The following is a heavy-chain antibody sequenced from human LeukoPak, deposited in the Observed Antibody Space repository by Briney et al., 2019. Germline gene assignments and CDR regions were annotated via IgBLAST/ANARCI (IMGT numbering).Heavy chain of an antibody. Sequence: GGSLRLSCAASGFTVSSNYMSRVRQAPGKGLEWVSVIYSGGSTYYADSVKGRFTISRDNSKNTLYLQMNSLRAEDTAVYYCATRYCSGGSCRDYWGQGTLVTVSS. D-gene: IGHD2-15*01. J-gene: IGHJ4*02. CDR3: ATRYCSGGSCRDY. CDR1: GFTVSSNY. V-gene: IGHV3-53*01. CDR2: IYSGGST.